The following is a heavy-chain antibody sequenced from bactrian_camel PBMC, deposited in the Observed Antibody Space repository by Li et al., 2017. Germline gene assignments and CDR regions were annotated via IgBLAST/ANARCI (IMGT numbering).Heavy chain of an antibody. CDR1: RYNHRGNC. Sequence: VQLVESGGGSVQAGGSLRLSCRYNHRGNCMGWYRLPPGRAPAEREGIAAIRRSGGETWYAGSVKGRFTISTDSAKSTLYLQLNSLETEDTALYYCTVRPNSAEDNYWGQGTQVTVS. CDR2: IRRSGGET. CDR3: TVRPNSAEDNY. V-gene: IGHV3S59*01. J-gene: IGHJ4*01.